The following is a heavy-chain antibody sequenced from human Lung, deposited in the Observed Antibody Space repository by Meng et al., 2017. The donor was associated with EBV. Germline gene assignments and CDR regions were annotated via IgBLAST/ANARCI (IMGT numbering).Heavy chain of an antibody. J-gene: IGHJ4*02. CDR2: IDPNTGNP. V-gene: IGHV7-4-1*02. D-gene: IGHD1-26*01. Sequence: QVHLVQSGSELKLPRAYVNVSCRPSGYTFTSYAITWVRQDPGQGPDWMGWIDPNTGNPTYDQGFTGRFVFSLDTSVSTAYLQINSLRADDTAVYYCARGVVGATSGDYWGQGTLVTVSS. CDR3: ARGVVGATSGDY. CDR1: GYTFTSYA.